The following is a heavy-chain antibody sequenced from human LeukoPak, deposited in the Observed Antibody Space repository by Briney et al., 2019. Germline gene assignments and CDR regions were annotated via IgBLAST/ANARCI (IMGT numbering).Heavy chain of an antibody. CDR1: GGTFSSYA. CDR2: IIPIFGTA. Sequence: SVKVSCKASGGTFSSYAISWVRQAPGQGLEWMGGIIPIFGTANYAQKFQGRVTITADESTSTAYMELSSLRSEDTAVYYCASLYYYDSSGYPYYCDYWGQGTLVTVSS. V-gene: IGHV1-69*13. D-gene: IGHD3-22*01. CDR3: ASLYYYDSSGYPYYCDY. J-gene: IGHJ4*02.